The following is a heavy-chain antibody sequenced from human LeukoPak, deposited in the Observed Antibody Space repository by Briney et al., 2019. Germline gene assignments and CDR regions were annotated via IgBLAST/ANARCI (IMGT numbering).Heavy chain of an antibody. J-gene: IGHJ4*02. Sequence: GASVKVSCKASGYTFTTYGISWVRQAPGQGREWMGWISAYNDNTKYAQNLQGRVTMTTDTYTSTAYMELRSLRSDDTAAYFCARDRDSGSYFGSFDYWGQGALVTVSS. V-gene: IGHV1-18*01. CDR3: ARDRDSGSYFGSFDY. D-gene: IGHD1-26*01. CDR1: GYTFTTYG. CDR2: ISAYNDNT.